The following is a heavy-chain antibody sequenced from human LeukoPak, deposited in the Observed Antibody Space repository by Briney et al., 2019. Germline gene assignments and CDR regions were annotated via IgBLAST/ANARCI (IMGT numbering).Heavy chain of an antibody. CDR3: AKDGYGSGHFDY. J-gene: IGHJ4*02. V-gene: IGHV3-30*18. Sequence: GRSLRLSCAASGFTFSSYGMHWVRQAPGKGLEWVAVISYDGSNKYYADSVKGRFTISRDNSKNTLYLQMNSLRAEDTAVHYCAKDGYGSGHFDYWGQGTLVTVSS. CDR1: GFTFSSYG. CDR2: ISYDGSNK. D-gene: IGHD3-10*01.